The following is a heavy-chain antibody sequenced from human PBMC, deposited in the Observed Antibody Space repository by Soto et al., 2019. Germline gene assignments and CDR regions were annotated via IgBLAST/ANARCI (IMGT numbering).Heavy chain of an antibody. CDR2: IRGNGDNT. CDR3: AGREVTTLLSYGMDV. CDR1: GFTFDTHA. D-gene: IGHD4-17*01. Sequence: GGSLRLSCAASGFTFDTHAMSWVRQAPGKGLEWVSVIRGNGDNTHYADSVKGRFTISRDNSKNTLYLQMNSLRAEDTAVYYCAGREVTTLLSYGMDVWGQGTTVTVSS. V-gene: IGHV3-23*01. J-gene: IGHJ6*02.